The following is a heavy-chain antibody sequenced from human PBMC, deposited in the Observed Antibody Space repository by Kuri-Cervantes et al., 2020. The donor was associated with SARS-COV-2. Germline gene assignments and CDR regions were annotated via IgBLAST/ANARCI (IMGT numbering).Heavy chain of an antibody. V-gene: IGHV3-30-3*01. CDR2: ISYDGSNK. D-gene: IGHD3-3*01. CDR3: ARGSNYDFWSGLGYYMDV. Sequence: GESLKITCAASGFTFSSYAMHWVRQAPGKGLEWGAVISYDGSNKYYADSVKGRFTISRDNAKNSLYLQMNSLRAEDTAVYYCARGSNYDFWSGLGYYMDVWGKGTTVTVSS. CDR1: GFTFSSYA. J-gene: IGHJ6*03.